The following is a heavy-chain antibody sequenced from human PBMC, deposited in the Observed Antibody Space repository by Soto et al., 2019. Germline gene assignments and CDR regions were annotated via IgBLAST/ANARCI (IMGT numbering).Heavy chain of an antibody. J-gene: IGHJ3*02. CDR2: INHSGST. CDR1: GGSFSGYY. CDR3: ARVNWDDAFDI. D-gene: IGHD7-27*01. V-gene: IGHV4-34*01. Sequence: QVQLQQWGAGLLKPSETLSLTCAVYGGSFSGYYWSWIRQPPGKGLEWIGEINHSGSTNYNPSLKSRVTISVDTSKNQCSLKLSSVTAADTAVYYCARVNWDDAFDIWGQGTMVTVSS.